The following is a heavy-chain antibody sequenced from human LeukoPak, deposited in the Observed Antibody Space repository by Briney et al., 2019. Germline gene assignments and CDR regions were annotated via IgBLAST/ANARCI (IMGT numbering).Heavy chain of an antibody. CDR2: ISYDGSNK. J-gene: IGHJ4*02. V-gene: IGHV3-30*04. D-gene: IGHD2-2*01. CDR1: GFTFSSYA. CDR3: ARESGAVPAAIKYFDY. Sequence: GRSLRLSCAASGFTFSSYAMHWVRQAPGKGLEWVAVISYDGSNKYYADSVKGRFTISRDNSKNTLYLQMNSLRAEDTAVYYCARESGAVPAAIKYFDYWGQGTLVTVSS.